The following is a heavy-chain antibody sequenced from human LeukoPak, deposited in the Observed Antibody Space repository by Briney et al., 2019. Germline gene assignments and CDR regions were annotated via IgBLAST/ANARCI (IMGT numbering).Heavy chain of an antibody. J-gene: IGHJ4*02. D-gene: IGHD1-26*01. CDR2: VGRDGSEK. V-gene: IGHV3-7*01. CDR3: AKVGTWELQRVFEN. Sequence: PGGSLRLSCAASGFTFSDDWMTWVRQVPGKGLGWVANVGRDGSEKNYVDSVEGRFTISRDNAKKSLDLEMNSLRVEDTALYYCAKVGTWELQRVFENWGQGTLVTVSS. CDR1: GFTFSDDW.